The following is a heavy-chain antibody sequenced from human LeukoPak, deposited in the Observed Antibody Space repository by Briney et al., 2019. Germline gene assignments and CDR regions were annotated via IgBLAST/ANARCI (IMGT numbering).Heavy chain of an antibody. CDR1: GYTFTSYG. D-gene: IGHD3-3*01. Sequence: ASVKVSCKASGYTFTSYGISWVRQAPRQGLEWMGWISAYNGNTNYAQKLQGRVTMTTDTSTSTAYMELRSLRSDDTAVYYCARSPIFLEWLNAFDPWGQGTLVTVSS. J-gene: IGHJ5*02. V-gene: IGHV1-18*01. CDR2: ISAYNGNT. CDR3: ARSPIFLEWLNAFDP.